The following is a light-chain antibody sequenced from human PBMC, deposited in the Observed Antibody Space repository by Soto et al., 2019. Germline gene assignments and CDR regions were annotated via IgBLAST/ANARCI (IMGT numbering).Light chain of an antibody. V-gene: IGKV1-39*01. CDR2: AAS. J-gene: IGKJ1*01. CDR1: QSIGKH. CDR3: QQSYSTPPA. Sequence: DIQMTQSPSVLSASVGDRVTITCRASQSIGKHLNWYQQKPGKAPKLLIYAASSLQSGVPSRFSGSGSGTDFTLTISSLQPEDFATYYCQQSYSTPPAFGQGTKVDIK.